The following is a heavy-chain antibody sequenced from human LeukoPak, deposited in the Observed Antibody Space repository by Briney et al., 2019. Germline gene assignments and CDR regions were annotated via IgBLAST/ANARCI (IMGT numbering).Heavy chain of an antibody. V-gene: IGHV1-69*13. CDR3: ARAGLWFGELLSQYYYYYGMDV. CDR1: GGTFSSCA. CDR2: IIPMFGTA. D-gene: IGHD3-10*01. Sequence: TSVKVSCKASGGTFSSCAISWVRQAPGQGLEWMGDIIPMFGTADNAQKFQGRVTLTADESMSTAYMELSSLRSEDTAVYYCARAGLWFGELLSQYYYYYGMDVWGKGTTVTVSS. J-gene: IGHJ6*04.